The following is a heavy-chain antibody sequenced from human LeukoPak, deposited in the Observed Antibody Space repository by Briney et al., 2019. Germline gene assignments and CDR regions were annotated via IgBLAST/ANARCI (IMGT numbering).Heavy chain of an antibody. V-gene: IGHV1-18*01. CDR3: ATPRSYYDSSGYYAFDY. CDR2: ISAYNGNT. D-gene: IGHD3-22*01. Sequence: ASVKVSCKASGYTFTSYGISWVRQAPGQGLEWMGWISAYNGNTNYAQKFQGRVTMTRDTSISTAYMELSRLRSDDTAVYYCATPRSYYDSSGYYAFDYWGQGTLVTVSS. J-gene: IGHJ4*02. CDR1: GYTFTSYG.